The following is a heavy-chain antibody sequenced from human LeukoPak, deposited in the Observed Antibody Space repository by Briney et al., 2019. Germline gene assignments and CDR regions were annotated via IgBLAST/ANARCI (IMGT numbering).Heavy chain of an antibody. CDR2: IYTSGST. J-gene: IGHJ4*02. Sequence: ASETLSLTCTVSGGSIRSYYWSWIRQPAGKGLEWIGRIYTSGSTNYNPSLQSRVTISVDTSKNQFSLRLRSVTAADTAVYYCARGRATMPFDYWGQGTPVTVSS. CDR3: ARGRATMPFDY. V-gene: IGHV4-4*07. D-gene: IGHD5-12*01. CDR1: GGSIRSYY.